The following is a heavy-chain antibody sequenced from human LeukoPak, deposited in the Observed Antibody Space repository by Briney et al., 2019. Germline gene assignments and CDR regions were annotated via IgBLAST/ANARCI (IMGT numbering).Heavy chain of an antibody. V-gene: IGHV3-33*06. Sequence: GGSLRLSCVAPGFSFTSSGMYWVRQAPGKGLEWVAVIWHDGSAEFYADSVKGRFSISRDNSRSMVYLQMDSLRDDDTAVYFCAKDSRGGWSGYFDYWGQGTLVTVSS. J-gene: IGHJ4*02. D-gene: IGHD6-19*01. CDR3: AKDSRGGWSGYFDY. CDR2: IWHDGSAE. CDR1: GFSFTSSG.